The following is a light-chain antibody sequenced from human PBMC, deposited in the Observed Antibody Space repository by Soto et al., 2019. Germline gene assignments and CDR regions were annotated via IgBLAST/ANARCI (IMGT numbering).Light chain of an antibody. V-gene: IGLV2-8*01. CDR3: SSYSGSNTQVL. CDR2: EVS. CDR1: SSDVGGYNY. Sequence: QSVLTQPPSASGSPGQSVTLSCTGASSDVGGYNYVSWYQQHPGKAPKLMVYEVSKRPSWVPDRFSGSKSGNMSSLTVSGLQAEDEADEVCSSYSGSNTQVLFGGGTKLTVL. J-gene: IGLJ2*01.